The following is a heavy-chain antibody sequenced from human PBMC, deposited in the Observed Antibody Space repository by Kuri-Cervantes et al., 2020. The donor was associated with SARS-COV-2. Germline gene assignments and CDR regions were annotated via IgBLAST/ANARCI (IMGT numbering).Heavy chain of an antibody. V-gene: IGHV4-30-4*02. CDR2: IYYGGST. Sequence: SETLSLTCTVSGGSISNGDYYWSWIRQPPGKGLEWIGYIYYGGSTYYNPSLKSRVTISVDTSKNQFSLKLSFVTAADTAVYYCARELGVPATTYFDYWGQGTLVTVSS. CDR1: GGSISNGDYY. CDR3: ARELGVPATTYFDY. D-gene: IGHD2-2*01. J-gene: IGHJ4*02.